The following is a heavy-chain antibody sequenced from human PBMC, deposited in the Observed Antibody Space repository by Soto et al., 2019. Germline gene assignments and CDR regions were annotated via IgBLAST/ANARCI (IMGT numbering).Heavy chain of an antibody. V-gene: IGHV1-69*06. CDR3: ARDRLLSCFDI. J-gene: IGHJ3*02. CDR1: GGTFSSSA. Sequence: QVQLVESGAEVKKPGSSVKVSCKASGGTFSSSAISWVRQAPGQGLEWMGGIIPIFGTANYAQKFQGRVTITADKSSSTAFMELSSLKSEDTAVYYCARDRLLSCFDIWGQGTMVTVSS. D-gene: IGHD4-17*01. CDR2: IIPIFGTA.